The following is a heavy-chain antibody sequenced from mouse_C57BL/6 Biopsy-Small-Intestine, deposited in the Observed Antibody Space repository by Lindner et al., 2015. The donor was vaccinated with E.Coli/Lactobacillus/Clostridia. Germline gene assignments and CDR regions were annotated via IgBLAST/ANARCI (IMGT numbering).Heavy chain of an antibody. Sequence: VQLQESGPELVKPGASVKMSCKASGYTFTDYYMNWVKQSHGKSLEWIGVINPYNGDTSYNQKFKGKATLTVDKSSSTAYMELNSLTSEDSAVYYCTREVGGSLYVGFFHVWGTGTTVTVSS. CDR1: GYTFTDYY. J-gene: IGHJ1*03. CDR2: INPYNGDT. D-gene: IGHD6-2*01. CDR3: TREVGGSLYVGFFHV. V-gene: IGHV1-19*01.